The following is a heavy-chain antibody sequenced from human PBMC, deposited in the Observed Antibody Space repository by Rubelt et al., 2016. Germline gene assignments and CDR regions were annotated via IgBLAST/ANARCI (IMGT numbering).Heavy chain of an antibody. Sequence: GSGPGLVKPSETLSLTCSVSGGSISSGSYYWAWIRQPPGKGLEWIGNVYYSGNTYYSPSLKSRVTISVDTSKNQFSLKLSSVTAADTAVYYCARQYSGRYRIDYWGQGTLLTVSS. CDR2: VYYSGNT. D-gene: IGHD1-26*01. CDR1: GGSISSGSYY. V-gene: IGHV4-39*01. J-gene: IGHJ4*02. CDR3: ARQYSGRYRIDY.